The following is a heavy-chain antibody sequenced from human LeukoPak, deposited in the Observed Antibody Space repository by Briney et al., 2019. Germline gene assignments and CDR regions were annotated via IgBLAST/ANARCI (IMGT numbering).Heavy chain of an antibody. D-gene: IGHD3-10*01. Sequence: PGGSLRLSCAASGFTFSSYSMNWVRQAPGKGLEWVSSISSSSSYIYYADSVEGRFTISRDNAKNSPYLQMNSLRAEDTAVYYCARATMVRGVIRNWFDPWGQGTLVTVSS. V-gene: IGHV3-21*01. CDR3: ARATMVRGVIRNWFDP. J-gene: IGHJ5*02. CDR1: GFTFSSYS. CDR2: ISSSSSYI.